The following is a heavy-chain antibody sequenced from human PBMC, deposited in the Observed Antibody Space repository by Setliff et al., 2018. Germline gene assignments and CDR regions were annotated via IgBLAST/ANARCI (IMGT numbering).Heavy chain of an antibody. V-gene: IGHV3-48*01. CDR1: GFTFSIYS. J-gene: IGHJ6*03. CDR3: AKSGGDHCCPLYHHYYMDV. CDR2: TSSGSNSI. D-gene: IGHD2-21*02. Sequence: LRLSCAASGFTFSIYSMNWVRQAPGKGLEWIAYTSSGSNSIYYADSVMGRFTISRDNARNSLYLQMNRLRPEDTAVYYCAKSGGDHCCPLYHHYYMDVWGTGTTVTVSS.